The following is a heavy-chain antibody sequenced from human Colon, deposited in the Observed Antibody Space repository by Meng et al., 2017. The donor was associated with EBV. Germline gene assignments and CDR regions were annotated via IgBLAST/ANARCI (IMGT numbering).Heavy chain of an antibody. CDR2: LYYSGST. D-gene: IGHD6-19*01. CDR1: GCSVSSGCYY. J-gene: IGHJ4*02. CDR3: ARVSSGWDYFDY. V-gene: IGHV4-31*03. Sequence: PQSGPELGKPSPPLHLPCTGSGCSVSSGCYYWTRNRPHQGNGLRGFGHLYYSGSTFYNPSLERRVIISIASSKNQFSLNLRSVTAADTAVYYCARVSSGWDYFDYWGQGTLVTVSS.